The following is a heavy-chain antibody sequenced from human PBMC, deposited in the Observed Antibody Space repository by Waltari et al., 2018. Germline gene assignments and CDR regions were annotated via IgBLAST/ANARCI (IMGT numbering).Heavy chain of an antibody. CDR1: GLTFSSYW. D-gene: IGHD3-10*01. J-gene: IGHJ6*02. V-gene: IGHV3-74*01. CDR3: ARQWFRDV. Sequence: EVQLVESGGDLVQPGGSLRLSWSASGLTFSSYWRHWVRQAPGKGMVWVSRINSDGIITTYADSVKGRFTISRDNAKNTLYLQMNSLRAEDTAVYYCARQWFRDVWGQGTTVTVSS. CDR2: INSDGIIT.